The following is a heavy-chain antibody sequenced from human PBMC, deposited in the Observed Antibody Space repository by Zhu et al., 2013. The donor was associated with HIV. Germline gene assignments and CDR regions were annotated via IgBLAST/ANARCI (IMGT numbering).Heavy chain of an antibody. V-gene: IGHV1-2*02. D-gene: IGHD2-8*02. CDR1: GFTFTDHY. Sequence: QVQLLQSGAEVKRPGASVKVSCKTSGFTFTDHYVHWVRQAPGQGLEWMGWIRPLSDGTIYEQKFRGRVTMTSDTSINTAYMELSGLTSADTAVYYCARTRMGAGYWSDYWGQGTLVTVSS. CDR2: IRPLSDGT. J-gene: IGHJ4*02. CDR3: ARTRMGAGYWSDY.